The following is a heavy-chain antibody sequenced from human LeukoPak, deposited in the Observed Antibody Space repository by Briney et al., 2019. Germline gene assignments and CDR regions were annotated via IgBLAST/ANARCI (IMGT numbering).Heavy chain of an antibody. D-gene: IGHD1/OR15-1a*01. CDR2: IYYSGST. V-gene: IGHV4-59*01. CDR1: GGSFSGYY. CDR3: ARAVQLEQRPPNWFDP. Sequence: SETLSLTCAVYGGSFSGYYWSWIRQPPGKGLEWIGYIYYSGSTNYNPSLKSRVTISVDTSKNQFSLKLSSVTAADTAVYYCARAVQLEQRPPNWFDPWGQGTLVTVSS. J-gene: IGHJ5*02.